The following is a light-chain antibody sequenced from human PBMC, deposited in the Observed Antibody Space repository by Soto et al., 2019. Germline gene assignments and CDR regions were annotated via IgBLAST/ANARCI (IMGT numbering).Light chain of an antibody. CDR2: GAS. CDR3: HQYTNWLALT. CDR1: QSFSSN. Sequence: EVVMTQFPATLSVSPVVIGTLSFRASQSFSSNLAWYQQKPGQAPRLLIYGASTRATGIPVRFRGSGSGTQFTLTISSLQSEDSAVYYCHQYTNWLALTFGGGTKV. J-gene: IGKJ4*01. V-gene: IGKV3-15*01.